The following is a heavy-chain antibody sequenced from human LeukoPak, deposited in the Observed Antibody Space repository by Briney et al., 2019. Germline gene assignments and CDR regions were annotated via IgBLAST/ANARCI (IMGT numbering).Heavy chain of an antibody. Sequence: GGSLRLSCAASGFTFSSYATSWVRQAPGKGLEWVSAISGSGGRTYYADSVKGRFTISRDNAKNSLSLQMDSLRVEDTAVYYCARSYSSSWPLDYWGQGTLVTVSS. CDR1: GFTFSSYA. CDR3: ARSYSSSWPLDY. CDR2: ISGSGGRT. J-gene: IGHJ4*02. V-gene: IGHV3-23*01. D-gene: IGHD6-13*01.